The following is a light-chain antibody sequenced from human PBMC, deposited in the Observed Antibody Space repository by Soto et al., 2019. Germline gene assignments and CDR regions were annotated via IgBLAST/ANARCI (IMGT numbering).Light chain of an antibody. CDR1: SSNIGNNA. J-gene: IGLJ1*01. V-gene: IGLV1-36*01. CDR2: YDD. Sequence: QSVLTQPPSVSEAPRQRVTISCSGSSSNIGNNAVNWYQQLPGKAPKLLIYYDDLLPSGVSDRFSSSKSGTSASLAISGLQSEDEADYYCAAWDDSLNGHVFGTGTKVTVL. CDR3: AAWDDSLNGHV.